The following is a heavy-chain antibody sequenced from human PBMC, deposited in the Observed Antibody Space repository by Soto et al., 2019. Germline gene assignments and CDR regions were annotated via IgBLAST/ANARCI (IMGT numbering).Heavy chain of an antibody. CDR1: GGSISSGDYY. CDR3: ARAYSSGWYPSL. J-gene: IGHJ4*02. CDR2: IYYSGST. D-gene: IGHD6-19*01. V-gene: IGHV4-30-4*01. Sequence: PSETLSLTCTVSGGSISSGDYYWSWIRQPPGKGLEWIGYIYYSGSTYYSPSLKSRVTISVDTSKNQFSLKLSSVTAADTAVYYCARAYSSGWYPSLWGQGTLVTVSS.